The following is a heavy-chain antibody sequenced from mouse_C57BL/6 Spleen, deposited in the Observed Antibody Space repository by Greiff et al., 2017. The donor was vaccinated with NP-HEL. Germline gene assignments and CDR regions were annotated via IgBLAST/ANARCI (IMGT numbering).Heavy chain of an antibody. CDR3: DRSGRSPYYDAMDY. CDR2: INPSSGYT. V-gene: IGHV1-7*01. J-gene: IGHJ4*01. Sequence: VQLQQSGAELAKPGASVKLSCKASGYTFTSYWMHWVKQRPGQGLEWIGYINPSSGYTKYNQKFKDKATLTADTSSSTAYMQLSSLTYEDSAVYYCDRSGRSPYYDAMDYWGQRTSVTVSS. CDR1: GYTFTSYW. D-gene: IGHD1-1*01.